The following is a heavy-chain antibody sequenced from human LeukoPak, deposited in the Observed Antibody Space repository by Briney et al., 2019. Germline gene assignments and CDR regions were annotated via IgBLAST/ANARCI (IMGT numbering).Heavy chain of an antibody. CDR2: INHSGST. D-gene: IGHD6-6*01. CDR3: ARRRTIIAVRPNAFDI. V-gene: IGHV4-34*01. CDR1: GGSFSGYY. Sequence: SETLSLTCAVYGGSFSGYYWSWIRQPPGKGLEWIGEINHSGSTNYNPSLKSRVTISVDTSKNQFSLKLSSVTAADTAVYYCARRRTIIAVRPNAFDIWGQGTMVTVSS. J-gene: IGHJ3*02.